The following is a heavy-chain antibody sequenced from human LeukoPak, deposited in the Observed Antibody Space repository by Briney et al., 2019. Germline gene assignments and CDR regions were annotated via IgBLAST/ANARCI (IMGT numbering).Heavy chain of an antibody. J-gene: IGHJ4*02. D-gene: IGHD3-22*01. V-gene: IGHV4-34*01. Sequence: SETLSLTCAVYGGSFSGYYWSWIRQPPGKGLEWIGEINHSGSTNYNPSLKSRVTISVDTSKNQFSLKLSSVTAADTAVYYCARGSIVVAEGRYYFDYWGQGTLVTVSS. CDR1: GGSFSGYY. CDR2: INHSGST. CDR3: ARGSIVVAEGRYYFDY.